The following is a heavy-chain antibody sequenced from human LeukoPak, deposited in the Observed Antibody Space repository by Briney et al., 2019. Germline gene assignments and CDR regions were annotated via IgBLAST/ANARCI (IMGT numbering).Heavy chain of an antibody. CDR3: ARVPYDYVWGSYRPRWYFDY. CDR2: INHSGST. V-gene: IGHV4-34*01. CDR1: GGSSSGYY. D-gene: IGHD3-16*02. J-gene: IGHJ4*02. Sequence: SETLSLTCAVYGGSSSGYYWSWIRQPPGKGLEWIGQINHSGSTNYNPSLKSRVTISVDTSKNQFSLKLSSVTAADTAVYYCARVPYDYVWGSYRPRWYFDYWGQGTLVTVSS.